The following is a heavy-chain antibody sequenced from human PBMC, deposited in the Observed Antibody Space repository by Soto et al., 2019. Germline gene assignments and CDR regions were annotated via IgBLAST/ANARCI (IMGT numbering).Heavy chain of an antibody. V-gene: IGHV1-18*01. CDR2: ISAYNGNT. CDR1: GGTFSSYG. J-gene: IGHJ3*02. Sequence: ASVKVSCKASGGTFSSYGISWVRQAPGQGLEWMGWISAYNGNTNYAQKLQGRVTMTTDTSTSTAYMELRSLRSDDTAVYYCARGDSLGYYDFWSGYSGAFDIWGQGTMVTVSS. D-gene: IGHD3-3*01. CDR3: ARGDSLGYYDFWSGYSGAFDI.